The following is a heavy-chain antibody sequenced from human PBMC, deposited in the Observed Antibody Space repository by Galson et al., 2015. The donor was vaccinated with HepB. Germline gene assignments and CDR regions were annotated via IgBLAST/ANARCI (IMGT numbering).Heavy chain of an antibody. CDR2: MNPNSGNT. V-gene: IGHV1-18*01. CDR1: GYTFTSYD. Sequence: SVKVSCKASGYTFTSYDINWVRQATGQGLEWMGWMNPNSGNTNYAQKLQGRVTMTTDTSTSTAYMELRSLRSDDTAVYYCASITIHYYGMDVWGQGTTVTVSS. D-gene: IGHD3-3*01. J-gene: IGHJ6*02. CDR3: ASITIHYYGMDV.